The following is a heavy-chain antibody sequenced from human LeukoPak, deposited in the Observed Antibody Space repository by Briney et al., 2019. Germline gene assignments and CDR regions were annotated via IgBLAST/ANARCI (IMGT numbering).Heavy chain of an antibody. Sequence: SETLSLTCTVSGYSISSGYYWGWIRQPPGKGLEWIGSIYHSGSTYYNPSLKSRVTISVDTSKNQFSLKLSSVTAADTAVYYCASFYGGNPDPYWYFDLWGRGTLVTVSS. D-gene: IGHD4-23*01. V-gene: IGHV4-38-2*02. CDR1: GYSISSGYY. CDR3: ASFYGGNPDPYWYFDL. CDR2: IYHSGST. J-gene: IGHJ2*01.